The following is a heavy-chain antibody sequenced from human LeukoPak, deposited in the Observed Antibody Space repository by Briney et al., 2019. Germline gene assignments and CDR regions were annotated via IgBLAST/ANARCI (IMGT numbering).Heavy chain of an antibody. Sequence: EASVKVSCKTAGYTFSDYHIRWGRQAPGQGLQWMGWINPNSGGTILGQKFQGRVTMTRDTSMTTVYMELSSLRSDDTAVYFCAGGWGPTGLDYWGQGTLVTVSP. V-gene: IGHV1-2*02. D-gene: IGHD1-1*01. CDR3: AGGWGPTGLDY. CDR2: INPNSGGT. J-gene: IGHJ4*02. CDR1: GYTFSDYH.